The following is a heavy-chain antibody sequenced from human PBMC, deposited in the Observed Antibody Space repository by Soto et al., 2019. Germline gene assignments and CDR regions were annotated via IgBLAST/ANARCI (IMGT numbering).Heavy chain of an antibody. J-gene: IGHJ3*02. V-gene: IGHV1-2*02. CDR3: AREPMVRAAHGFDI. Sequence: ASVKVSCKASGYTFTGHYMHWVRQAPGQGLEWMGWINPNSVGTNYAQKFQGRVTMTRVTSISTACMELSRLRSDDTAVYYGAREPMVRAAHGFDIWGQGTMVTVSS. CDR2: INPNSVGT. D-gene: IGHD3-10*01. CDR1: GYTFTGHY.